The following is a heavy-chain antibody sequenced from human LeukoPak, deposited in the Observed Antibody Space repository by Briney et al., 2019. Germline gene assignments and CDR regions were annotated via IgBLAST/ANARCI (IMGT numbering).Heavy chain of an antibody. CDR3: AREESSSSGYYFDY. CDR1: GFTFSSYS. CDR2: IRYDGSNK. Sequence: GGSLRLSCAASGFTFSSYSMNWVRQAPGKGLEWVAFIRYDGSNKYYADSVKGRFTISRDNAKNSLYLQMNSLRAEDTAVYYCAREESSSSGYYFDYWGQGALVTVSS. V-gene: IGHV3-30*02. D-gene: IGHD6-6*01. J-gene: IGHJ4*02.